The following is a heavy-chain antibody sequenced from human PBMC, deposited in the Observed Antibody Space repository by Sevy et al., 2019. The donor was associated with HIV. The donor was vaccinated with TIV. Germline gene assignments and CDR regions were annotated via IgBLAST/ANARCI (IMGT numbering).Heavy chain of an antibody. V-gene: IGHV3-7*01. Sequence: GGSLRLSCAASGFTFSSYWMSWVRQAPGKGLEWVANIKQDGSEKYYVDSVKGRFTISRDTTKNSLYLQMNSLRAEDTAVYYCERSPIPSDYYFDYWGQGTLVTVSS. CDR3: ERSPIPSDYYFDY. CDR2: IKQDGSEK. D-gene: IGHD3-3*01. CDR1: GFTFSSYW. J-gene: IGHJ4*02.